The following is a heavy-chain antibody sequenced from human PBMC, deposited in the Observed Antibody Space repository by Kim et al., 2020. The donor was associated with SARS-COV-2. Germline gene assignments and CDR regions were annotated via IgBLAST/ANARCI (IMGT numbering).Heavy chain of an antibody. CDR2: IYHSGST. CDR1: GGSISSSNW. V-gene: IGHV4-4*02. Sequence: SETLSLTCAVSGGSISSSNWWSWVRQPPGKGLEWIGEIYHSGSTNYNPSLKSRVTISVDKSKNQFSLKLSSVTAADTAVYYCARRTHILTGSRAFDIWGQGTMVTVSS. J-gene: IGHJ3*02. D-gene: IGHD3-9*01. CDR3: ARRTHILTGSRAFDI.